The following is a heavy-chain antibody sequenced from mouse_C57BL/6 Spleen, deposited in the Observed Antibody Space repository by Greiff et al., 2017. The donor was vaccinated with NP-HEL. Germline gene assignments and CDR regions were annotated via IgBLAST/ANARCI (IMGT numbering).Heavy chain of an antibody. CDR2: IDPSDSYT. J-gene: IGHJ2*01. D-gene: IGHD1-1*01. CDR1: GYTFTSYW. CDR3: ARPYSTSYFDY. V-gene: IGHV1-59*01. Sequence: QVQLQQPGAELVRPGTSVKLSCKASGYTFTSYWMHWVKQRPGQGLEWIGVIDPSDSYTNYNQKFKGKATLTVDTSSSTAYMQLSSLTAEDTAVYYCARPYSTSYFDYWGQGTTLTVSS.